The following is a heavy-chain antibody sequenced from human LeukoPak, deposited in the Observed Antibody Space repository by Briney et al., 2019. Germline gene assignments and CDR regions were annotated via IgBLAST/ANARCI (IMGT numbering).Heavy chain of an antibody. J-gene: IGHJ4*02. CDR2: ISVGSDVI. CDR1: GLTFSNSA. CDR3: ARSSAGTELDY. V-gene: IGHV3-23*01. D-gene: IGHD6-19*01. Sequence: GGSLRLSCAVSGLTFSNSAMSWVRQAPGKGLEWVSAISVGSDVIYYADSVKGRFTISRDNSKNTLYLQMNSLRAGDTAVYYCARSSAGTELDYWGQGTLVTVSS.